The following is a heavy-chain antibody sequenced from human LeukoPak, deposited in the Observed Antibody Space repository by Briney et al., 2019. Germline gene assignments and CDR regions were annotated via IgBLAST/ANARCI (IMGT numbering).Heavy chain of an antibody. CDR2: ISSSSSYT. CDR1: GFTFSSYS. V-gene: IGHV3-21*04. CDR3: AKIIAAANRPTFDY. D-gene: IGHD6-13*01. J-gene: IGHJ4*02. Sequence: PGGSLRLSCAASGFTFSSYSMNWVRQAPGKGLEWVSSISSSSSYTYYGDSVKGRFTISRDNSKNTIYLQMNSLRAEDTAVYYCAKIIAAANRPTFDYWGQGTLVTVSS.